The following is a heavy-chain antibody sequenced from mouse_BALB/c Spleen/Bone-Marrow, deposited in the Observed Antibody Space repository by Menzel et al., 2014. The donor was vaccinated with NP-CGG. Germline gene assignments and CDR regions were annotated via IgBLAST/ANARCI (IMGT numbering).Heavy chain of an antibody. CDR1: GYTFTSYW. CDR3: AREIYAGYYLDY. Sequence: APLQQSGAELATPGDTVEMSCKASGYTFTSYWIHWVKQRPGQGLDWIGYINPSTGYTEYNQKFKDKATLTADKSSSTAYMQLSSLTSGDSAVYYCAREIYAGYYLDYSRQRTTPPV. J-gene: IGHJ2*01. D-gene: IGHD2-3*01. V-gene: IGHV1-4*01. CDR2: INPSTGYT.